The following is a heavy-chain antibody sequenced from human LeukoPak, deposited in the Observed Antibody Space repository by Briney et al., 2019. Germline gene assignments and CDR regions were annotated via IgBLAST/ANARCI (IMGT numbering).Heavy chain of an antibody. CDR2: ISSSSSYI. CDR1: GFTFSSNS. D-gene: IGHD1-1*01. V-gene: IGHV3-21*01. CDR3: ARVKVYRVHTNYYYYYMDV. J-gene: IGHJ6*03. Sequence: GGSLRLXCAASGFTFSSNSMNSGRQAPGKWLEWVSSISSSSSYIYYADSVKGRFTISSDNAKNSLYLQMNSLRAEDTAVYYCARVKVYRVHTNYYYYYMDVWGKGTTVTVSS.